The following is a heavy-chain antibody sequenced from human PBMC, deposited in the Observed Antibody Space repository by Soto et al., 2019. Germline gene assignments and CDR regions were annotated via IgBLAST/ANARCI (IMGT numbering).Heavy chain of an antibody. Sequence: PGGTLRLSCAASGFTFSSYSMNWGRQAPGKGLEWVSSISSSSSYIYYGDSVKGRFTISRDNAKNSLYLQMSSLRAEETATYYCARVHYYDSSGFYLWGQGNLVTVSS. CDR2: ISSSSSYI. D-gene: IGHD3-22*01. V-gene: IGHV3-21*01. CDR1: GFTFSSYS. CDR3: ARVHYYDSSGFYL. J-gene: IGHJ4*02.